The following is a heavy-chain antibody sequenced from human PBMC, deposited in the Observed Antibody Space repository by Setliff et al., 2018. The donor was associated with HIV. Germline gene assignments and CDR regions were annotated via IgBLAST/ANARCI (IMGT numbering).Heavy chain of an antibody. V-gene: IGHV3-33*03. CDR2: IWYDGSNK. J-gene: IGHJ6*02. CDR1: GFTFSSYG. CDR3: AEDLGVSYYNFWSNYYGLDV. D-gene: IGHD3-3*01. Sequence: GGSLRLSCAASGFTFSSYGMHWVRQAPGKGLEWVAVIWYDGSNKYYADSVKGRFTLSRDNSKNTLYLQMSSLRAEDTAVYYCAEDLGVSYYNFWSNYYGLDVWGQGTTVTVSS.